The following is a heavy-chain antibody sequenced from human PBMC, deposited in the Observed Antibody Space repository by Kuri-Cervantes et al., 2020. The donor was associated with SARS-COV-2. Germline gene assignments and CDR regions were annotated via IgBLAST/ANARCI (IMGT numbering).Heavy chain of an antibody. CDR3: AKGGEDILTGYFIGIDY. CDR1: GFTFSSYA. D-gene: IGHD3-9*01. V-gene: IGHV3-30-3*01. CDR2: ISYDGSNK. J-gene: IGHJ4*02. Sequence: GESLKTPCAASGFTFSSYAMHWVRQAPGKGLEWVAVISYDGSNKYYADSVKGRFTISRDNSKNTLYVQMNNLRTEDTALYYCAKGGEDILTGYFIGIDYWGQGTLVTVSS.